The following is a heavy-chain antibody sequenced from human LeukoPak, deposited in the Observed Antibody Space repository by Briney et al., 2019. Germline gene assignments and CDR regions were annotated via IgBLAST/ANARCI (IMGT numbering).Heavy chain of an antibody. D-gene: IGHD3-3*01. CDR2: IIPIFGIA. J-gene: IGHJ4*02. CDR1: GGTFSSYA. Sequence: SVKVSCKASGGTFSSYAISWVRQAPGQGLEWMGRIIPIFGIANYAQKFQGRVTITADKSTSTAYMELSSLRSEDTAVYYCAREGVPECYFDYWGQGTLVTVSS. CDR3: AREGVPECYFDY. V-gene: IGHV1-69*04.